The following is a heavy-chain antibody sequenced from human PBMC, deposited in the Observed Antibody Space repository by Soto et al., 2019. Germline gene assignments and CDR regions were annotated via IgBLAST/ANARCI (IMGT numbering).Heavy chain of an antibody. CDR1: GFTFTSSA. V-gene: IGHV1-58*01. Sequence: QMQLVQSGPEVKKPGTSVKVSCKASGFTFTSSAVQWVRQARGQRLEWIGWIVVGSGHTNYAQKFQERVTITRDMTKSTVYMELSILISEDTAVYYCAAESGYWGQGTLVNVSS. J-gene: IGHJ4*02. CDR3: AAESGY. CDR2: IVVGSGHT. D-gene: IGHD3-10*01.